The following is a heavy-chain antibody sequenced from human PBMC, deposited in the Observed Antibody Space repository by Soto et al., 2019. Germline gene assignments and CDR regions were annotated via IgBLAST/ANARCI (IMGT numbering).Heavy chain of an antibody. CDR3: ARGIKGGTPFYAMDV. CDR1: GYSFITYW. CDR2: IYPGDSDT. V-gene: IGHV5-51*01. Sequence: PGESLKISCKGSGYSFITYWIGGVREMPGKGLQWMGIIYPGDSDTTYSPSFEGQVTISLDKSIATAYLQWSSLKASDTAIYYCARGIKGGTPFYAMDVWGQGTTVTVSS. J-gene: IGHJ6*02. D-gene: IGHD1-26*01.